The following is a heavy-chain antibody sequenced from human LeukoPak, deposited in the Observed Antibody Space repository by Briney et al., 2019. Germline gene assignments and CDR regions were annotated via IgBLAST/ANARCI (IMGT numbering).Heavy chain of an antibody. CDR1: GVSFSNYY. J-gene: IGHJ6*02. D-gene: IGHD1-14*01. CDR3: ARQPPQYYGMDV. CDR2: IYTSGST. Sequence: SETLSLTCTASGVSFSNYYWSWIRQPAGKGLEWIGRIYTSGSTNYNPSVKSRVTMSVDTSNNQFSLKLTSVTAADTAVYYCARQPPQYYGMDVWGQETTVTVSS. V-gene: IGHV4-4*07.